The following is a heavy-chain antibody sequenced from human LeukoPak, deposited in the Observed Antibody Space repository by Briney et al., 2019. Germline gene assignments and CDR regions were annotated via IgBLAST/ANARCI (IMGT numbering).Heavy chain of an antibody. CDR3: ARGLGYGSGSYYLGFDM. Sequence: PSETLSLTCTVFGXSISTSSSYWGWIRQPPGKGLEWIGSIYYSGSTYYNPSLKSRVTISVDTSRNQFSLKLSSVSAADTAVYYCARGLGYGSGSYYLGFDMWGQGTMVTVSS. D-gene: IGHD3-10*01. J-gene: IGHJ3*02. CDR2: IYYSGST. CDR1: GXSISTSSSY. V-gene: IGHV4-39*01.